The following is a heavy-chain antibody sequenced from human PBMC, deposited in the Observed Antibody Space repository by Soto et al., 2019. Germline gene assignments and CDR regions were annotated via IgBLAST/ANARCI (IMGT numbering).Heavy chain of an antibody. V-gene: IGHV1-18*01. CDR3: ARVVATVAGPYGMDV. CDR2: ISAYNGNT. D-gene: IGHD6-19*01. J-gene: IGHJ6*02. CDR1: GYTFTSYV. Sequence: QVPLVQSGAEVKKPGASVKVSCRASGYTFTSYVISWVRQAPGQGLEWMGWISAYNGNTNFAQKLQGRVTMTTDTSTSTAYMELRSLRSDDTAVYYCARVVATVAGPYGMDVWGQGTTVTVSS.